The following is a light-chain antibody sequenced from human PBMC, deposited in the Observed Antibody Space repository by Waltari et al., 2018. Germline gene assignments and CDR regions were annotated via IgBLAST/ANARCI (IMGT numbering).Light chain of an antibody. J-gene: IGKJ5*01. CDR2: KAS. V-gene: IGKV1-5*03. CDR3: QPYNSYSIM. CDR1: QRISDW. Sequence: DIQMTQPPSTLPASVGDTLTITCRASQRISDWLAWYQQKPGKAPKLLLYKASSLESGVPSRFSGSGSGTEFTLTISSLQPDDFATYYCQPYNSYSIMFGQGTRLEIK.